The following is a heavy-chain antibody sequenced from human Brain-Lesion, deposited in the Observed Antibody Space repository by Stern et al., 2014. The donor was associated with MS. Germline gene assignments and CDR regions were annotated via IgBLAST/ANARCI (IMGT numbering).Heavy chain of an antibody. V-gene: IGHV4-61*02. D-gene: IGHD2-2*01. J-gene: IGHJ6*02. CDR1: GGSISRGGYY. CDR3: ARGRVVPGFQYYATDV. CDR2: IFNSGST. Sequence: QLQLQESGPGLVKPSQTLSLSCTVSGGSISRGGYYWSWIRQPAGKGLERIGRIFNSGSTTYNPPLKSRATLSKKTSKHQFSLRLTSLTAADTAVYYCARGRVVPGFQYYATDVWGQGTTVIVSS.